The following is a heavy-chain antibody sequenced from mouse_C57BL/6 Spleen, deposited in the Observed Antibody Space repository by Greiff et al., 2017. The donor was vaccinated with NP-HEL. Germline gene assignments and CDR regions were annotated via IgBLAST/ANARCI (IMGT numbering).Heavy chain of an antibody. CDR3: ARGGYGNYFDY. D-gene: IGHD2-10*02. Sequence: QVQLKQSGPELVKPGASVKISCKASGYSFTSYYIYWVKQRPVQGLEWIGWIYPGSGNTKYNEKFKGKATLTADTSSSTAYMQLSSLTSEDSAVYYCARGGYGNYFDYWGQGTTLTVSS. V-gene: IGHV1-66*01. CDR1: GYSFTSYY. CDR2: IYPGSGNT. J-gene: IGHJ2*01.